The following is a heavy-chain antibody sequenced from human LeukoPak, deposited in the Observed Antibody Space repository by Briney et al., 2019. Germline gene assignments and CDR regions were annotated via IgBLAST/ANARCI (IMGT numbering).Heavy chain of an antibody. V-gene: IGHV1-69*01. Sequence: PVKVSCKASGGTFSSYAISWVRQAPGQGLEWMGGIIPIFGTANYAQKFQGRVTITADESTSTAYMELSSLRSEDTAVYYCASSAAGPLIGGYFDYWGQGTLVTVSS. CDR3: ASSAAGPLIGGYFDY. J-gene: IGHJ4*02. CDR2: IIPIFGTA. CDR1: GGTFSSYA. D-gene: IGHD6-13*01.